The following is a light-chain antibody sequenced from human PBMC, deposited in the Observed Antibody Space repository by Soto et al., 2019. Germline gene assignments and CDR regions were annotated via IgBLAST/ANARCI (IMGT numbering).Light chain of an antibody. CDR3: QQYFKIPPS. CDR2: DAS. V-gene: IGKV3D-15*01. J-gene: IGKJ3*01. CDR1: QSVSIN. Sequence: EIVMTQSPGTLSVSPGARATLSCRASQSVSINLAWYQQKPGQAPSLLIYDASTRATGIPARFSGSGSGAELTLTINSLQAEEVAVYYCQQYFKIPPSFGPGTKV.